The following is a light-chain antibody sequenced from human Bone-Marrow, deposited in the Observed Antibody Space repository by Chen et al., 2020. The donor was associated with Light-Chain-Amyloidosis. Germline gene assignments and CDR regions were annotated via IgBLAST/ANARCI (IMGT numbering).Light chain of an antibody. V-gene: IGLV3-25*03. CDR1: DLPTQY. CDR3: QSADSSGTYEVI. Sequence: SSELTQPPSVSVSPGQTARLTCSGDDLPTQYAYWYQQKPGQAPVLVIHRDTERPSGISERFSGSSSGTTATLTISGVQAEDEADYHCQSADSSGTYEVIFGGGTKLTVL. J-gene: IGLJ2*01. CDR2: RDT.